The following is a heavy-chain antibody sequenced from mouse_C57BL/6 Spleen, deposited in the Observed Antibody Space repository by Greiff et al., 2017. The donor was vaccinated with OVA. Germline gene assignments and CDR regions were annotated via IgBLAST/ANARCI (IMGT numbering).Heavy chain of an antibody. CDR1: GYTFTGYW. CDR2: ILPGSGGT. CDR3: ATPYCGSSHWYFDV. D-gene: IGHD1-1*01. Sequence: QVQLQQSGAELMKPGASVKLSCKASGYTFTGYWIEWVKQRPGHGLEWIGEILPGSGGTNYNEKFKGKATFTADTSSNTAYMQLSSLTAEDSAIYYCATPYCGSSHWYFDVWGTGTTVTVSA. V-gene: IGHV1-9*01. J-gene: IGHJ1*03.